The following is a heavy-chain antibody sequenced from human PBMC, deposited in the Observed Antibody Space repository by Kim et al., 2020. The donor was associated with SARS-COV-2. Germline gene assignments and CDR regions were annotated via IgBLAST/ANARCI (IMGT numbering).Heavy chain of an antibody. CDR3: ARGRGLSGSYYAFDT. V-gene: IGHV3-48*03. D-gene: IGHD1-26*01. CDR2: TDSRSRDI. J-gene: IGHJ3*02. CDR1: GFTFSSYE. Sequence: GGSLRLSCAASGFTFSSYEMNWVRRAPGKGLEWVAYTDSRSRDIRYRESLQGRFTISRDNAKRSLYLQMNSLRAEDTAVYFCARGRGLSGSYYAFDTWGQGTMVTVSS.